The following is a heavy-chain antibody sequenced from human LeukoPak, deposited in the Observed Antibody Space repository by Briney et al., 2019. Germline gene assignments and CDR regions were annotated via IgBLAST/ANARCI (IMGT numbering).Heavy chain of an antibody. J-gene: IGHJ4*02. V-gene: IGHV3-11*01. CDR3: ARDGDTTSKVDY. CDR2: ITRSGG. Sequence: GGSLRLSCAASGFTFSDYYMSWIRQAPGKGLEWISYITRSGGFYADSVKGRLTISRDNAKNSLYLQMNSLRVEDTAVYYCARDGDTTSKVDYLGQGTLVTVSS. D-gene: IGHD7-27*01. CDR1: GFTFSDYY.